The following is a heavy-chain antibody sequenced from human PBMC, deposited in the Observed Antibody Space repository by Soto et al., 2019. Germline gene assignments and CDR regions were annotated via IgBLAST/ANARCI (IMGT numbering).Heavy chain of an antibody. V-gene: IGHV3-66*01. CDR3: ARDGTYNWV. D-gene: IGHD1-1*01. CDR1: GFTVSNNY. J-gene: IGHJ4*02. Sequence: EVQLVESGGGLVQPGGSLRLSCAASGFTVSNNYMRWVRQAPGKGLEWVSLIYSGGATYYADSVKGRFTISRDNSKNTLYLQMNSLSAEDTAVSYCARDGTYNWVGGQGILVTVSS. CDR2: IYSGGAT.